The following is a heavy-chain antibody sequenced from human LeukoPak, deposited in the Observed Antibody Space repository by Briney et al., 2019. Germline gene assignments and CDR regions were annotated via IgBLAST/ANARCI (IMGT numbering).Heavy chain of an antibody. CDR1: GFIFSDAW. D-gene: IGHD2-15*01. CDR2: IKSKNDGVTI. Sequence: PGGSLRLSCVASGFIFSDAWMSWVRQAPGKGLEWVGRIKSKNDGVTIDYAAPVKGRFTISRDDSRNTLYLQMNSLKTEDTAVYYCTTRRQDGWWGQGTLVTVSS. CDR3: TTRRQDGW. J-gene: IGHJ4*02. V-gene: IGHV3-15*01.